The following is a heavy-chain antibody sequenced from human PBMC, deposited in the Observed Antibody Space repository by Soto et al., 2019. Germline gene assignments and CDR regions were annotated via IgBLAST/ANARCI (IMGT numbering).Heavy chain of an antibody. CDR2: ISSSSSYI. D-gene: IGHD3-10*01. CDR3: ARGWDVDTMVRGVIGPLIPHYYYYYMDV. V-gene: IGHV3-21*01. CDR1: GFTFSSYS. J-gene: IGHJ6*03. Sequence: GGSLRLSCAASGFTFSSYSMNWVRQAPGKGLEWVSSISSSSSYIYYADSVKGRFTISRDNAKNSLYLQMNSLRAEDTAVYYCARGWDVDTMVRGVIGPLIPHYYYYYMDVWGKGTTVTVSS.